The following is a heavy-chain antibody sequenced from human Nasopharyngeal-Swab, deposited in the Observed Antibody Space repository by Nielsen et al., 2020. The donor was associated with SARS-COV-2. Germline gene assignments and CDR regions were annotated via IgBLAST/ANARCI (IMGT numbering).Heavy chain of an antibody. V-gene: IGHV3-30*04. Sequence: GESLKISCVASGFTFSSYAMHWVRQAPGKGLEWVAVISYDGSNKYYADSVKGRFTISRDNSKNTLYLQMNSLRAEDTAVYYCARDLPPVGCSGGSCYSPWGQGTLVTVSS. J-gene: IGHJ5*02. D-gene: IGHD2-15*01. CDR2: ISYDGSNK. CDR3: ARDLPPVGCSGGSCYSP. CDR1: GFTFSSYA.